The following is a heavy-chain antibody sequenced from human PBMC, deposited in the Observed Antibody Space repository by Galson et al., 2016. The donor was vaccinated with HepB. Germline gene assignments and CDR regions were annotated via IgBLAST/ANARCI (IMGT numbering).Heavy chain of an antibody. CDR3: ARHVRFRYPYRVPESVLEFDS. CDR2: IKEDGHET. V-gene: IGHV3-7*03. Sequence: SLRLSCAASGFLFERFWMSWVRQPPGKGLEWVATIKEDGHETYVAESVKGRFTISRDNGGNSLLLQMNSPRVEDTAVYFCARHVRFRYPYRVPESVLEFDSWGQGTLVTVSS. CDR1: GFLFERFW. J-gene: IGHJ5*01. D-gene: IGHD1-1*01.